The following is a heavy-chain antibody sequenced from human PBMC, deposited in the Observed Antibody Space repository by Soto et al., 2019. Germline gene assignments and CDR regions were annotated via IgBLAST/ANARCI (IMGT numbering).Heavy chain of an antibody. V-gene: IGHV3-23*01. D-gene: IGHD3-9*01. J-gene: IGHJ5*02. CDR1: GFTFSSYA. CDR3: AKDGNPIPYLTGYYRLGWFDP. CDR2: ISGSGGST. Sequence: GGSLRLSCAASGFTFSSYAMSWVRQAPGKGLEWVSAISGSGGSTYYADSVKGRFTISRDNSKDTLYLQMNSLRAEDTAVYYCAKDGNPIPYLTGYYRLGWFDPWGQGTLVTVSS.